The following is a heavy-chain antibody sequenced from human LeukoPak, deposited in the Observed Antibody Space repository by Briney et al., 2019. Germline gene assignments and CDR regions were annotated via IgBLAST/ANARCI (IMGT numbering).Heavy chain of an antibody. CDR1: GYTFTSYD. J-gene: IGHJ3*02. Sequence: ASVKVSCKASGYTFTSYDINWVRQATGQGLEWMGWMNPNSGNTGYAQKFQGRVTMTRNTSISTAYMELSSLRSEDTAVYYCARGKKKGAAAGQDAFDIWGQGTMVTVSS. V-gene: IGHV1-8*01. D-gene: IGHD6-13*01. CDR3: ARGKKKGAAAGQDAFDI. CDR2: MNPNSGNT.